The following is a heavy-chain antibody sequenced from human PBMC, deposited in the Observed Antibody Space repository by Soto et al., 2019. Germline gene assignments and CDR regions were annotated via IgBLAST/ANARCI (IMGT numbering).Heavy chain of an antibody. Sequence: GGSLRLSCAAAGFTFSSYGMHWVRQAPGKGLEWVAVISYDGSNKYYADSVKGRFTISRDNSKNTLYLQMNSLRAEDTAVYYCAKAYSGSFRYYYYGMDVWGQGTTVTVSS. CDR1: GFTFSSYG. V-gene: IGHV3-30*18. CDR2: ISYDGSNK. D-gene: IGHD1-26*01. J-gene: IGHJ6*02. CDR3: AKAYSGSFRYYYYGMDV.